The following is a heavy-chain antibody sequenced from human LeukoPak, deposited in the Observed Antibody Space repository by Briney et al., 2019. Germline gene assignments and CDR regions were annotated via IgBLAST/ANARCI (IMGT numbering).Heavy chain of an antibody. D-gene: IGHD4-17*01. CDR2: ISGSGGST. CDR1: GFTFSSYA. Sequence: PGGSLRLSCAASGFTFSSYAMSWVRQAPGKGLEWVSAISGSGGSTYYADSVKGRFTISRDNSKNTLYLQMNSLRAEDTAVYYCAKALTGATVTLIDYWGQGTLVTVSS. J-gene: IGHJ4*02. V-gene: IGHV3-23*01. CDR3: AKALTGATVTLIDY.